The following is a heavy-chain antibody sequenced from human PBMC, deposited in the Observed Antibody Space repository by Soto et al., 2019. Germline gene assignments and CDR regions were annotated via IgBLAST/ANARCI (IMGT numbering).Heavy chain of an antibody. CDR1: GGFVSSGSYY. CDR3: ARVMSGSGWYDYMDV. J-gene: IGHJ6*03. D-gene: IGHD6-19*01. V-gene: IGHV4-61*01. CDR2: MSHSGGT. Sequence: PSETLSLTCAVYGGFVSSGSYYWSWIRQPPGKGLEWIGEMSHSGGTHFNPSFKSRVTISVDTSKNQFSLKLSSVTAADTAVYYCARVMSGSGWYDYMDVWGKGTTVTVSS.